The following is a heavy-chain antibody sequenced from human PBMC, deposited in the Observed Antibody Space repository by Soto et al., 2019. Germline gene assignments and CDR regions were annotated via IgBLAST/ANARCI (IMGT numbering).Heavy chain of an antibody. CDR2: INWNGDST. J-gene: IGHJ4*02. D-gene: IGHD3-10*01. Sequence: EVQVVESGGGVIRPGGSLRLSCAASGFRFDDYGMSWVRQVPGKGLEWVSGINWNGDSTGYADSVKGPFTISRDKAKNSLYLQMNSLRDEDTALYYCAKSRNSRLYFYDYWGQGTLVTVSS. V-gene: IGHV3-20*04. CDR1: GFRFDDYG. CDR3: AKSRNSRLYFYDY.